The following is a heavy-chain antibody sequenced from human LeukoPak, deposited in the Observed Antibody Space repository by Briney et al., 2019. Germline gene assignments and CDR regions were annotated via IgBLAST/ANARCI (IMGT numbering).Heavy chain of an antibody. Sequence: GASVKVSCKASGYTFTGYYMHWVRQAPGQGLEWMGWINPNSGGTNYAQKFQGRVTMTRDTSISTAYMELSRLRSDDTAVYYCASNLLRPESSGWYYPRGTIYGMDVWGQGTTVTVSS. J-gene: IGHJ6*02. V-gene: IGHV1-2*02. CDR1: GYTFTGYY. D-gene: IGHD6-19*01. CDR2: INPNSGGT. CDR3: ASNLLRPESSGWYYPRGTIYGMDV.